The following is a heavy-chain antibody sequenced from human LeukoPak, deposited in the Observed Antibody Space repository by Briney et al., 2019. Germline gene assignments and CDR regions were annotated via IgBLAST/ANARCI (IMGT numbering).Heavy chain of an antibody. CDR3: ARGGEYYDTSFFDS. D-gene: IGHD3-22*01. V-gene: IGHV3-66*01. CDR1: GLTVSTNY. Sequence: GGSLRLSCAGSGLTVSTNYMIWVRQAPGKGLEWVSVIYGGRTTYYADSVKGRFFISRDDSRNTLELQMNRLRAEDTAVYYCARGGEYYDTSFFDSWGQGALVTVSS. CDR2: IYGGRTT. J-gene: IGHJ4*02.